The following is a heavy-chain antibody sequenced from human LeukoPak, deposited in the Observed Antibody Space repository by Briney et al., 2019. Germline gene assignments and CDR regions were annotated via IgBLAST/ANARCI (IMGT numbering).Heavy chain of an antibody. Sequence: GASVKVSCKASGYTFTGYYMHWVRQAPGQGLEWMGWINPNSGGTNYAQKFQGRVTMTRDTSISTAYMELSRLRSDDTAAYYCAREGYYYDSTPHRAFDIWGQGTMVTVSS. CDR3: AREGYYYDSTPHRAFDI. CDR2: INPNSGGT. J-gene: IGHJ3*02. CDR1: GYTFTGYY. V-gene: IGHV1-2*02. D-gene: IGHD3-22*01.